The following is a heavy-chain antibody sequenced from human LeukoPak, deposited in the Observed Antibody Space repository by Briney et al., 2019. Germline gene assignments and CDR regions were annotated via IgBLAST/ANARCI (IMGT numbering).Heavy chain of an antibody. J-gene: IGHJ4*02. CDR1: GNYW. CDR3: ARIIQAHHSSGWYDY. CDR2: INSDGSST. Sequence: GGSLRLSCAASGNYWMHWVRQAPGKGLVWVSRINSDGSSTSYADSVKGRFTISRDNAKNTLYLQMNSLRAEDTAVYYCARIIQAHHSSGWYDYWGQGTLVTVSS. D-gene: IGHD6-19*01. V-gene: IGHV3-74*01.